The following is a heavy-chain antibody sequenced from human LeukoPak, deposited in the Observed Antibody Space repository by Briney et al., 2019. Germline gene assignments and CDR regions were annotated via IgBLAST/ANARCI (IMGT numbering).Heavy chain of an antibody. CDR3: ARDFRGNYGSRGMDV. Sequence: PSQTLSLTCAVSGGSISSGGYCWSWIRQPPGKGLEWIGYIYYSGSTNYNPSLKSRVTMSIDTSKNQFSLKLSSVTAADTAVYYCARDFRGNYGSRGMDVWGQGTTVTVSS. D-gene: IGHD3-16*01. V-gene: IGHV4-61*08. J-gene: IGHJ6*02. CDR1: GGSISSGGYC. CDR2: IYYSGST.